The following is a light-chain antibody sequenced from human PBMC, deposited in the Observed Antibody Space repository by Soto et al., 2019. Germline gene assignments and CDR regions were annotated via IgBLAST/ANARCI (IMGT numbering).Light chain of an antibody. V-gene: IGKV3-15*01. Sequence: DIVMTQSPATLSVSPGDRATLSCRASQSVSSNLAWYQQKPGQAPRLLIYGASTMATGIPARFSGSGSGTEFIPTISSLQSEDVAVYYCQQYNNWHPITFGQGTRLEIK. CDR2: GAS. CDR3: QQYNNWHPIT. J-gene: IGKJ5*01. CDR1: QSVSSN.